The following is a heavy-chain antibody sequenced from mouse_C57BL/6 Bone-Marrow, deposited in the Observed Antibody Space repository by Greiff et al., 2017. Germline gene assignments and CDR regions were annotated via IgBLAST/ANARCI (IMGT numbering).Heavy chain of an antibody. CDR3: AMYYGSSRFDY. J-gene: IGHJ2*01. CDR2: INPNNGGT. Sequence: EVQLQQPGPELVKPGASVKMSCKASGYTFTDYNMHWVKQSHGKSLEWIGYINPNNGGTSYNQKFKGKATLTVNKSSSTAYMELRSLTSEDSAVYYCAMYYGSSRFDYWGQGTTLTVSS. V-gene: IGHV1-22*01. D-gene: IGHD1-1*01. CDR1: GYTFTDYN.